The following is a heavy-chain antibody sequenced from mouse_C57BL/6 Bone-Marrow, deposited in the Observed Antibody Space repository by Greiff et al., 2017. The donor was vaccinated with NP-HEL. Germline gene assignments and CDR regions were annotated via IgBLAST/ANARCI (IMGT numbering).Heavy chain of an antibody. J-gene: IGHJ1*03. CDR3: TRDYGSSYLYWYFDV. V-gene: IGHV1-15*01. CDR2: IDPETGGT. D-gene: IGHD1-1*01. CDR1: GYTFTDYE. Sequence: QVQLQQSGAGLVRPGASVTLSCKASGYTFTDYEMHWVKQTPVHGLEWIGAIDPETGGTAYNQKFKGKAILTADKSSSTAYMELRSLTSEDSAVYYCTRDYGSSYLYWYFDVWGTGTTVTVSS.